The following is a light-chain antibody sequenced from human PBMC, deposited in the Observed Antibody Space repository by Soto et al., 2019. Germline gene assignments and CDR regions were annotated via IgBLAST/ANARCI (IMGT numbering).Light chain of an antibody. Sequence: QSALTQPASVSGSPGQSITISCTGTSSDIGDYDYVSWYQHLPGKAPKLLIFDVTHRPSGVSDRFSGSKSGTSASLAITGLQAEDEAHYYCQSYDISLGGSWVFGGGTQLTVL. CDR1: SSDIGDYDY. J-gene: IGLJ3*02. CDR2: DVT. CDR3: QSYDISLGGSWV. V-gene: IGLV2-14*01.